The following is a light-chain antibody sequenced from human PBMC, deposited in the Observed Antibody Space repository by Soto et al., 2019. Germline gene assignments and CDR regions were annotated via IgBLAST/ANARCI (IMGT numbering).Light chain of an antibody. Sequence: QSVLTQPPSVSGAPGQRVTISCTGRSSNIGAGYPVHWYQQLPGTAPKLLVAGNRPSGVPDRFSVSKSGASASLAITGLQDEDEADYYCQSYDSSLSRRWVFGGGTKVTVL. J-gene: IGLJ3*02. V-gene: IGLV1-40*01. CDR2: G. CDR1: SSNIGAGYP. CDR3: QSYDSSLSRRWV.